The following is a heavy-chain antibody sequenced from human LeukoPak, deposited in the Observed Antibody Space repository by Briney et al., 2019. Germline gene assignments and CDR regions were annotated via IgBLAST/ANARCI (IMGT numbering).Heavy chain of an antibody. CDR2: IYYSGST. CDR3: ARNDPLSSNQGYYYYYMDV. J-gene: IGHJ6*03. D-gene: IGHD4-11*01. CDR1: GGYISSSSYY. Sequence: SETLSLTCTVSGGYISSSSYYWGWIRQPPGKWLEWIGSIYYSGSTYYNPSLKSRVTISVDTSKNQFSLKLSSVTAADTAVYYCARNDPLSSNQGYYYYYMDVWGKGTTVTVSS. V-gene: IGHV4-39*07.